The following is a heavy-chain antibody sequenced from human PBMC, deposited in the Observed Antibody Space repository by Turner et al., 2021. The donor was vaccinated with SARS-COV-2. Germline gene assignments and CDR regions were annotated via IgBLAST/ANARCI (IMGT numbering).Heavy chain of an antibody. CDR3: ARDRVGVVGGAPNDRYGMDV. CDR2: INPNGGVK. D-gene: IGHD3-10*01. CDR1: GYTFTGHW. V-gene: IGHV1-2*02. J-gene: IGHJ6*02. Sequence: QVQLVQSGGEVKKPGASLKVSCKASGYTFTGHWMHRVRQAPGQGLEWMGWINPNGGVKKNAQKFQGRVTMTRDTSISTAYMELSRLTYDDTAVYYCARDRVGVVGGAPNDRYGMDVWGQGTTVTVSS.